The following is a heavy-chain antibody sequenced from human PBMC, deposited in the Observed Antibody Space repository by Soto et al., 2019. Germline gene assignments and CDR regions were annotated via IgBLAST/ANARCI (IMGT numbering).Heavy chain of an antibody. V-gene: IGHV4-39*01. Sequence: QLQLQESGPGLVKPSETLSLTCTVSGGSISSSSYYWGWIRQPPGKGLEWIGSIYYSGSTYYNPSLKSRVTISVDTSKNQFSLKLSSVTAADTAVYYCARQSSYRVRTHGYYFDYWGQGTLVTVSS. D-gene: IGHD2-15*01. CDR1: GGSISSSSYY. CDR3: ARQSSYRVRTHGYYFDY. CDR2: IYYSGST. J-gene: IGHJ4*02.